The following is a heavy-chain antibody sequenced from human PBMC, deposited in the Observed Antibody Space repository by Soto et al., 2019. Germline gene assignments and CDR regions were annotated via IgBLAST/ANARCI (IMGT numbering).Heavy chain of an antibody. CDR2: IVPIVDTS. Sequence: QVQLVQSGAEVRQPASSVKVSCKTSGGTFSSYAISWVRQVPGQGLEWMGGIVPIVDTSTYAQKFQGRVTISADESTSTVYMELSSLRSDDTAVYYCVGVVAIPGYPANWGQGTLVTVSS. CDR3: VGVVAIPGYPAN. V-gene: IGHV1-69*12. D-gene: IGHD5-12*01. CDR1: GGTFSSYA. J-gene: IGHJ4*02.